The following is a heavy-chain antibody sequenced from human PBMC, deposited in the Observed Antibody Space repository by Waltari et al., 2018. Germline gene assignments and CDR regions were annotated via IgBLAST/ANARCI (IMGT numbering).Heavy chain of an antibody. CDR2: ISDYNGNT. J-gene: IGHJ3*02. CDR1: GYTFTSYG. CDR3: ARPIEWSNAFDI. D-gene: IGHD3-3*01. Sequence: QVQLVQSGAEVKKPGASVKVSCKASGYTFTSYGISWVRQAPGQGLEWRGWISDYNGNTNNEQKLQGRVTVTTDTSTGTANMELRSLRSDDTAVYYCARPIEWSNAFDIWGQGTMVTVSS. V-gene: IGHV1-18*01.